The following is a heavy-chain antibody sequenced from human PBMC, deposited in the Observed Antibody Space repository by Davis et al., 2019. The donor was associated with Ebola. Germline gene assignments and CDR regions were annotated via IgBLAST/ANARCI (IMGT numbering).Heavy chain of an antibody. Sequence: PGGSLRLSCAASGFTFSSYWMSWVRQAPGKGLEWVANIKQDGSEKYYVDSVKGRFTISRDNAKNSLYLQMNSLRAEDTAVYYCARSGSSNCYQYTDYWGQGTLVTVSS. V-gene: IGHV3-7*01. D-gene: IGHD6-13*01. J-gene: IGHJ4*02. CDR1: GFTFSSYW. CDR2: IKQDGSEK. CDR3: ARSGSSNCYQYTDY.